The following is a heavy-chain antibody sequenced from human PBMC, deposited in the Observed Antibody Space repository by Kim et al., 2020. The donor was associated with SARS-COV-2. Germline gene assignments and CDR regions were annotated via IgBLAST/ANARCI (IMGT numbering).Heavy chain of an antibody. V-gene: IGHV1-69*13. J-gene: IGHJ4*02. Sequence: SVKVSCKASGGTFSSYAISWVRQAPGQGLEWMGGIIPIFGTANYAQKFQGRVTITADESTSTAYMELSSLRSEDTAVYYCARGPYCGGDCYFPDYWGQGTLVTVSS. D-gene: IGHD2-21*02. CDR3: ARGPYCGGDCYFPDY. CDR2: IIPIFGTA. CDR1: GGTFSSYA.